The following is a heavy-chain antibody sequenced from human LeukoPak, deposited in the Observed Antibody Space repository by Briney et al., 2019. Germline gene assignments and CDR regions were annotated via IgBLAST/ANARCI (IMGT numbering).Heavy chain of an antibody. Sequence: GGSLRLSCVVSGYIFSTNMMTWVRQAPGKGLEWVATILPGGRESYRVDSVKGRFTISRDNAKNSLYLQMNILRAEDTAVYYLSAHGYWGQGTLVTVTS. J-gene: IGHJ4*02. CDR2: ILPGGRES. V-gene: IGHV3-7*01. D-gene: IGHD3-9*01. CDR1: GYIFSTNM. CDR3: SAHGY.